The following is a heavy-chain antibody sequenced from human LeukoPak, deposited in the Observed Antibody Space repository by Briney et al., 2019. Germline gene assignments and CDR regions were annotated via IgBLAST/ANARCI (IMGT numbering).Heavy chain of an antibody. J-gene: IGHJ4*02. CDR2: IKQDGSEK. V-gene: IGHV3-7*01. CDR1: GFTFSNYA. D-gene: IGHD3-10*01. Sequence: PGGSLRLSCAASGFTFSNYAVSWVRQAPGKGLEWVANIKQDGSEKYYVDSVKGRFTISRDNAKNSLYLQMNSLRVEDTAVYYCAREKHYYGSVVDYWGQGTLVTASS. CDR3: AREKHYYGSVVDY.